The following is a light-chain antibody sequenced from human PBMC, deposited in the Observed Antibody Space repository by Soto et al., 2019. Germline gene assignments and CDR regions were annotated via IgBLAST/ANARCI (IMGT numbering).Light chain of an antibody. CDR3: QQYGSSR. CDR1: QSVSSSY. CDR2: GAS. V-gene: IGKV3-20*01. J-gene: IGKJ5*01. Sequence: LTRSSGRVTLYTGERATLSFRASQSVSSSYLAWYQQKPGQAPRLLIYGASSRATGIPDRFSGSGSGTDFTLSVSRLGPGDFAVYSCQQYGSSRFGDGTRLEIK.